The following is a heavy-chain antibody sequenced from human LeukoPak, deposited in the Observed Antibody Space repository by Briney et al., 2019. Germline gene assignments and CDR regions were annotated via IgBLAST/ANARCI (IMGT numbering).Heavy chain of an antibody. J-gene: IGHJ4*02. CDR3: ARDTSLYSSSSLHYFDY. D-gene: IGHD6-6*01. V-gene: IGHV1-69*04. Sequence: ASVKVSCKASGGTFSSYAISWVRQAPGQGLEWMGRIIPIFGIANYAQKFQGRVTITADKSTSTAYMELSSLRSEDTAVYYCARDTSLYSSSSLHYFDYWGQGTLVTVSS. CDR2: IIPIFGIA. CDR1: GGTFSSYA.